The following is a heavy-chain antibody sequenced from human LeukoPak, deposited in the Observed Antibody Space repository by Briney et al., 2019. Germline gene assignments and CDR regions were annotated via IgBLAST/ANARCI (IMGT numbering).Heavy chain of an antibody. V-gene: IGHV3-21*01. Sequence: GGSLRLSCAASGFTFDDYGMNWVRQAPGKGLEWVSSISSSSSYIYYADSVKGRFTISRDNAKNSLYLQMNSLRAEDTAVYYCARDLFQYSYGYFFDYWGQGTLVTVSS. CDR3: ARDLFQYSYGYFFDY. J-gene: IGHJ4*02. D-gene: IGHD5-18*01. CDR2: ISSSSSYI. CDR1: GFTFDDYG.